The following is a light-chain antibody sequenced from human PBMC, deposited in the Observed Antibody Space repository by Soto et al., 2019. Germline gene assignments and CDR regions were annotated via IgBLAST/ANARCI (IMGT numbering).Light chain of an antibody. CDR1: ESIRTW. V-gene: IGKV1-5*01. J-gene: IGKJ1*01. Sequence: DIQMTPSTPTLSASIGDRVTITCRASESIRTWLAWYQHKPGKAPKFLIYDASTLESGVPSRFSGSGSGTEFTLTISSLQPDDFATYYCQHYNSYSEAFGQGTKVDIK. CDR3: QHYNSYSEA. CDR2: DAS.